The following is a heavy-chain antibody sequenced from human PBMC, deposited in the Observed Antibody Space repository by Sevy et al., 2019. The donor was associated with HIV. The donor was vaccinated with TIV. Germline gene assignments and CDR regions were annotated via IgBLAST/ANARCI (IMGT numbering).Heavy chain of an antibody. CDR3: ARGDIWLHLFYYYYALDV. CDR1: GFTFSDYW. CDR2: INSDGSDV. Sequence: GGSLRLSCAASGFTFSDYWMHWVRQVPGKGLVWVSRINSDGSDVIYADSVRGRFTMSRDNAKNTLFLQMNSLRAEDTAIYYWARGDIWLHLFYYYYALDVWGRGTTVTVSS. J-gene: IGHJ6*02. V-gene: IGHV3-74*01. D-gene: IGHD5-18*01.